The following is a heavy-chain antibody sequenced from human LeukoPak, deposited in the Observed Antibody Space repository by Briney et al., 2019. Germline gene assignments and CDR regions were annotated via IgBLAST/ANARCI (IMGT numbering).Heavy chain of an antibody. V-gene: IGHV3-21*01. CDR2: ISSSSSCI. J-gene: IGHJ5*02. Sequence: GGSLRLSCAASGFTFSSYSMNWVRQAPGKGLEWVSSISSSSSCIYYADSVKGRFTISRDNAKNSLYLQMNSLRAEDTAVYYCARDKYYGSGSFEFDPWGQGTLVTVSS. D-gene: IGHD3-10*01. CDR1: GFTFSSYS. CDR3: ARDKYYGSGSFEFDP.